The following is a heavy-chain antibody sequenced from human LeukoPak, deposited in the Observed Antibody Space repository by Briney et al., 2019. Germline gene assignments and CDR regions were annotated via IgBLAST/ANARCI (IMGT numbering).Heavy chain of an antibody. CDR1: GFSVGTNY. V-gene: IGHV3-53*01. D-gene: IGHD6-19*01. CDR2: IYSGDDT. Sequence: GGSLRLSCAASGFSVGTNYMTWVRQAPGKGLEWVSVIYSGDDTHYADSVKGRFTISRDNSKNTLYLQMNSLRAEDTAVYYCAKSYSSGWIYFDYWGQGTLVTVSS. CDR3: AKSYSSGWIYFDY. J-gene: IGHJ4*02.